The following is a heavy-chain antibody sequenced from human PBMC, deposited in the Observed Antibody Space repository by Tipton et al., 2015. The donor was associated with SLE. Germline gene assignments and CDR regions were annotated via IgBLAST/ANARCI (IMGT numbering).Heavy chain of an antibody. D-gene: IGHD7-27*01. CDR1: GVSISSGSYF. V-gene: IGHV4-31*03. J-gene: IGHJ4*02. Sequence: TLSLTCTVSGVSISSGSYFWSWIRQHPGKGLEWIGFIYNSGRSSYNPSTYYNPSFTSRVTISADTSKNQFSLTLSSVTAADTALYYCARVLTGSCFDNWGQGTLVTVSS. CDR3: ARVLTGSCFDN. CDR2: IYNSGRSSYNPST.